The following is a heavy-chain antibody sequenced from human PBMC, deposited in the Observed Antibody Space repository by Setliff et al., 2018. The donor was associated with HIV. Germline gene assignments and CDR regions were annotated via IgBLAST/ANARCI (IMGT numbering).Heavy chain of an antibody. CDR2: IKSRTDGGTT. Sequence: GGSLRLSCAASGFTFSYAWMTWVRQAPGKGLEWIGRIKSRTDGGTTEHATPVKGRFTISRDDSKNTGYLQMNSLKTEDTAMYYCATPNPGDGISYDFWGQGTMVTVSS. D-gene: IGHD7-27*01. V-gene: IGHV3-15*01. CDR3: ATPNPGDGISYDF. J-gene: IGHJ3*01. CDR1: GFTFSYAW.